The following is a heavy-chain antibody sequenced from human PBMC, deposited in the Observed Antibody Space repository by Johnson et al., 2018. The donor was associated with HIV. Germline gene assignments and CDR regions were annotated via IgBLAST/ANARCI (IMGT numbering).Heavy chain of an antibody. Sequence: QVQLVESGGGVVQPGRSLRLSCAVSGFTVSNYGMHWVRQAPGKGLEWVAVLWKDGSHKYYTDSVKGRFTISRDNSKNTVYLQMNSLRAEDTAVFYCAKPSRDLLDAFHIWGQGTMVTVSS. J-gene: IGHJ3*02. V-gene: IGHV3-33*06. CDR3: AKPSRDLLDAFHI. CDR1: GFTVSNYG. CDR2: LWKDGSHK. D-gene: IGHD1-26*01.